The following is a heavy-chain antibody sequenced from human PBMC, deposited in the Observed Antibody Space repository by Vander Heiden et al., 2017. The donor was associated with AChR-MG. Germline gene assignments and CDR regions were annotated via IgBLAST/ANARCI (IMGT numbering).Heavy chain of an antibody. J-gene: IGHJ4*02. CDR2: ISGSGGST. CDR3: AKDRYYDSSGYYSSPDY. Sequence: EVQLLESGGGLVQPGGSLRLSCAASGFTFSSYAMSWVRQAPGKGLEWVSAISGSGGSTYYADSVKGRFTISRDNSKNTLYLQMNSLRAEDTAVYYCAKDRYYDSSGYYSSPDYWGQGTLVTVSS. D-gene: IGHD3-22*01. V-gene: IGHV3-23*01. CDR1: GFTFSSYA.